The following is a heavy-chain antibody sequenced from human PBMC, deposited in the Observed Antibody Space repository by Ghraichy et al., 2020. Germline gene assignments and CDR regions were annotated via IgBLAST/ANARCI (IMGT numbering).Heavy chain of an antibody. CDR2: IKQDGSEK. J-gene: IGHJ4*02. V-gene: IGHV3-7*01. CDR3: AREGSGSGYYYDVHY. CDR1: GFTFSSYW. Sequence: GGSLRLSCAASGFTFSSYWMSWVRQAPGKGLEWVANIKQDGSEKYYVDSVKGRFTISRDNAKNSLYLQMNSLRAEDTAVYYCAREGSGSGYYYDVHYWGQGTLVTVSS. D-gene: IGHD3-22*01.